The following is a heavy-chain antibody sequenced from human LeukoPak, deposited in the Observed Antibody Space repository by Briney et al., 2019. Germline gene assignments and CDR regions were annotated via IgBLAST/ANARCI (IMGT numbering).Heavy chain of an antibody. Sequence: SETLSLTCTVSGGSIRSYYWSWIRQPAGKGLEWIGRIYSDGSTNFNPSLKSRVTMSVDTSKNQFSLRLSSVTAADTAMYYCARVYYDSSGYHVFFDHWGQGTLVTVSS. CDR1: GGSIRSYY. CDR2: IYSDGST. J-gene: IGHJ4*02. D-gene: IGHD3-22*01. CDR3: ARVYYDSSGYHVFFDH. V-gene: IGHV4-4*07.